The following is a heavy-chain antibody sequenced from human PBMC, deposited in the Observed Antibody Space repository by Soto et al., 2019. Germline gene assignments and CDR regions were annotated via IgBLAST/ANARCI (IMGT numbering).Heavy chain of an antibody. V-gene: IGHV1-18*01. Sequence: QDQLVQSGGEVKKPGASVKVSCKASGYIFTTYGIGWVRQAPGQGLEWMGWISAYNGNTDYAQKLQDRVTMTTDTATSTGYLELRSLRSDGTAVYYCARATRFDAFDIWGQGTMVNVSS. J-gene: IGHJ3*02. CDR3: ARATRFDAFDI. CDR2: ISAYNGNT. CDR1: GYIFTTYG.